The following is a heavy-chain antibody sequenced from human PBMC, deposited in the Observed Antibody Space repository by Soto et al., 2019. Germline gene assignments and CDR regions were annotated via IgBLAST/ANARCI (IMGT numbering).Heavy chain of an antibody. V-gene: IGHV3-9*01. D-gene: IGHD4-17*01. CDR3: TRSFGDYASFDA. J-gene: IGHJ5*02. Sequence: EVQLVESGGGLLQPGRFLRLSCAASGFSFEDYAMHWVRQAPGKGLEWVSSISWNSVRKAYADSVKGRFTISRDNAKNSLYLQMDSLRAEDTALYYCTRSFGDYASFDAWGQGSRVTVSS. CDR1: GFSFEDYA. CDR2: ISWNSVRK.